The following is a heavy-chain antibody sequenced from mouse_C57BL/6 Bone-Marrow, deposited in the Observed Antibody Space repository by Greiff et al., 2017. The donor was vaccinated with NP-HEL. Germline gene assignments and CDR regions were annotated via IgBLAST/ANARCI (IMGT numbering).Heavy chain of an antibody. V-gene: IGHV1-63*01. CDR2: IYPGGGYT. CDR1: GYTFTNYW. D-gene: IGHD1-1*01. CDR3: ARGGYYGGRIFAY. J-gene: IGHJ3*01. Sequence: QVQLQQSGAELVRPGTSVKMSCKASGYTFTNYWIGWAKQRPGHGLEWIGDIYPGGGYTNYNEKFKGKATLTADKSSSTAYMQLSSLTSEDSAIYYCARGGYYGGRIFAYWGQGTLVTVSA.